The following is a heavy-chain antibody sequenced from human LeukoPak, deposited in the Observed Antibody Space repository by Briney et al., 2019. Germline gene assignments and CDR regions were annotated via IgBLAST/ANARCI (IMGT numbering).Heavy chain of an antibody. CDR1: GFTFSSYA. D-gene: IGHD2-2*02. Sequence: GGSLRLSCAASGFTFSSYAMSWVRQAPGKGLEWVSTISGSGGSTYYADSVKGRFTISRDNSKYTLYLQMNSLRAEDTAVYYCAKGVVPAAIAAPFDYWGQGTLVTVSS. V-gene: IGHV3-23*01. CDR3: AKGVVPAAIAAPFDY. J-gene: IGHJ4*02. CDR2: ISGSGGST.